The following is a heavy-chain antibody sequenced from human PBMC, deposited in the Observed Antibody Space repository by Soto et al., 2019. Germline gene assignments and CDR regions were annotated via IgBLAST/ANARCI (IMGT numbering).Heavy chain of an antibody. D-gene: IGHD3-10*01. CDR3: ARGRSSYYGSGSYVAYWFDP. Sequence: SETLSLTCAVYGGSFSGYYWSWIRQPPGKGLEWIGEINHSGSTNYNPSLKSRVTISVDTSKNQFSLKLSSVTAADTAVYYCARGRSSYYGSGSYVAYWFDPWGQGTLVTSPQ. CDR1: GGSFSGYY. CDR2: INHSGST. J-gene: IGHJ5*02. V-gene: IGHV4-34*01.